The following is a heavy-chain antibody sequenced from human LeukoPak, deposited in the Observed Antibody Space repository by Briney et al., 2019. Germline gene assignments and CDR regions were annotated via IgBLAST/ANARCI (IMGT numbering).Heavy chain of an antibody. Sequence: PSETLSLTCTVSLDSTTSNFWSWVRQPPGKGLEWIGEIHRSGSTNYNPSLQRRVTISIDRPKNQIALELSSVTAADTAVYYCAREIIGGFNPGAYWGQGTPVTVSS. V-gene: IGHV4-4*02. D-gene: IGHD3-16*02. CDR3: AREIIGGFNPGAY. J-gene: IGHJ4*02. CDR2: IHRSGST. CDR1: LDSTTSNF.